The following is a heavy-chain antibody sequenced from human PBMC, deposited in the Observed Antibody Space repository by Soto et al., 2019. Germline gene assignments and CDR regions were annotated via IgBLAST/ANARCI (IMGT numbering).Heavy chain of an antibody. J-gene: IGHJ6*02. Sequence: SEPQSLTCTVSDGYIISSSYYWGWISEPPGKGLEWIVIIYYIVSTYYNPSRKSRVPISVDTSKNQFSLKLSSVTAADTAVYYCARQDTAMVTAYYYYYGMDVWGQGTTVTV. CDR2: IYYIVST. CDR3: ARQDTAMVTAYYYYYGMDV. D-gene: IGHD5-18*01. CDR1: DGYIISSSYY. V-gene: IGHV4-39*01.